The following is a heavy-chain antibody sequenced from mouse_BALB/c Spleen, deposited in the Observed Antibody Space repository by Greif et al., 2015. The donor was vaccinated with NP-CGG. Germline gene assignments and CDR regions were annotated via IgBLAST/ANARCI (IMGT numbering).Heavy chain of an antibody. V-gene: IGHV2-6*02. Sequence: ESGPALVAPSQSLSITCTVSGFSLTSYGVHWVRQPPGTGLEWLVVFWGDGSPTYNSALHSSLSISKDNSKSHVGIKMNRHQKEDTDMYYGERKGNDAMDNRGQGTTVTDS. CDR2: FWGDGSP. J-gene: IGHJ4*01. CDR3: ERKGNDAMDN. CDR1: GFSLTSYG.